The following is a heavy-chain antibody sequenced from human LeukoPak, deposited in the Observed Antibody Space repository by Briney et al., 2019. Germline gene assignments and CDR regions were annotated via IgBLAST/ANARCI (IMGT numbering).Heavy chain of an antibody. CDR3: ARVSKQQPPRGAFDI. D-gene: IGHD6-13*01. V-gene: IGHV3-7*01. CDR1: GFTFSSYW. CDR2: IKQDGSEK. J-gene: IGHJ3*02. Sequence: GGSLRLSCAASGFTFSSYWMSWVRQAPGKGLEWVANIKQDGSEKYYVDSVKGRFTISRDNAKNSLYLQMNSLRAEDTAVYYCARVSKQQPPRGAFDIWGQGTMVTVSS.